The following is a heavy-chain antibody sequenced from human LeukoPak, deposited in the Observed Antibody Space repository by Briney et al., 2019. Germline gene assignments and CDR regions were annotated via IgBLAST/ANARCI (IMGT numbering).Heavy chain of an antibody. D-gene: IGHD3-22*01. J-gene: IGHJ4*02. CDR1: GFTFSGSA. CDR2: IRSKANNYAT. CDR3: TGDNFDSSVKFDY. V-gene: IGHV3-73*01. Sequence: GGSLRLSCVVSGFTFSGSAVHWVRQASGKGLEGVGRIRSKANNYATAYAASVKGRFTIARDDSKNTAYLQMDSLKTEDTAVYYCTGDNFDSSVKFDYWGQGTLVTVSS.